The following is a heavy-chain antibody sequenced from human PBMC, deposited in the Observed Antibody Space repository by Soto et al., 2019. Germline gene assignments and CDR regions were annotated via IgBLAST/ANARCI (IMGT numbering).Heavy chain of an antibody. CDR1: GYSINSDNY. CDR2: VDHSGRT. CDR3: AKKGYYPSGKINLFDS. V-gene: IGHV4-38-2*02. Sequence: SETLSLTCTVSGYSINSDNYWGWIRQPPGKGLEWVGSVDHSGRTYYSSSLKSRVTMSIDTSKNQLSLRLTSVTAADTAIYYCAKKGYYPSGKINLFDSWGQGTLVTVSS. J-gene: IGHJ4*02. D-gene: IGHD3-10*01.